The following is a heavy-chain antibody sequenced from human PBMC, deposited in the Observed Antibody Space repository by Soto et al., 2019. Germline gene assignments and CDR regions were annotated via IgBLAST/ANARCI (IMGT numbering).Heavy chain of an antibody. CDR1: GFTFSSYS. CDR2: ISSSSSYI. Sequence: GGSLRLSCAASGFTFSSYSMNWVRQAPGKGLDWVSSISSSSSYIYYADSVKGRFTISRDNAKNSLYLQMNSLRAEDTALYYCAKDAYGDLYYFDYWGQGTLVTVSS. V-gene: IGHV3-21*04. CDR3: AKDAYGDLYYFDY. J-gene: IGHJ4*02. D-gene: IGHD4-17*01.